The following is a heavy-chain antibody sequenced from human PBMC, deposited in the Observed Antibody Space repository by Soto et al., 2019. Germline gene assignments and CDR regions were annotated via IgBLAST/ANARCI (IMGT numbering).Heavy chain of an antibody. Sequence: QVQLVQSGAEVKKPGASVKVSCKASGYTCTSYDINWVRQATGQGLEWMSWMNPNTGNTGYAQKFQGRVNTTRNTSINTAYMELSSLRSEDTAVYFCARAVRLAPTVGTTYYFDYWGQGALVTVSS. J-gene: IGHJ4*02. V-gene: IGHV1-8*01. D-gene: IGHD6-13*01. CDR1: GYTCTSYD. CDR3: ARAVRLAPTVGTTYYFDY. CDR2: MNPNTGNT.